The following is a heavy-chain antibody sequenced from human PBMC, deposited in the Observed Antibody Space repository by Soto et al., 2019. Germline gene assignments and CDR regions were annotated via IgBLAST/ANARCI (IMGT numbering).Heavy chain of an antibody. D-gene: IGHD3-9*01. J-gene: IGHJ4*02. CDR3: AKDGRYFGVSFDY. CDR2: ISGSGGST. CDR1: GSTFSIYA. Sequence: PGGSLRLSCAASGSTFSIYAMIWVRQAHGKGVEWVSAISGSGGSTYYADSVKGRFTTSRDNSKNTLYLQMNSLRAEDTAVYYCAKDGRYFGVSFDYWGQGTLVTVSS. V-gene: IGHV3-23*01.